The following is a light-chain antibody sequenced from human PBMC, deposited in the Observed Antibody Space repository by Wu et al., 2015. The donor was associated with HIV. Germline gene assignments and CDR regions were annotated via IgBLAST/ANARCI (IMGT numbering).Light chain of an antibody. V-gene: IGKV3-15*01. Sequence: EIVLTQYPGSLSLSPGERATLSCRASQSVSSNFLAWYQQRPGQAPRLLIYDASTRATGIPARFSGSGSGTEFTLTISGLQSEDFAVYYCQQYNNWPPLYSFGQGTKLEIK. CDR3: QQYNNWPPLYS. CDR2: DAS. CDR1: QSVSSN. J-gene: IGKJ2*03.